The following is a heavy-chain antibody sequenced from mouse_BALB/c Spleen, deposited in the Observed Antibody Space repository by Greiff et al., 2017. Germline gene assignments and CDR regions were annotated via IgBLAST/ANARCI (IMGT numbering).Heavy chain of an antibody. J-gene: IGHJ4*01. V-gene: IGHV14-3*02. D-gene: IGHD2-3*01. CDR1: GFNIKDTY. Sequence: EVQLQESGAELVKPGASVKLSCTASGFNIKDTYMHWVKQRPEQGLEWIGRIDPANGNTKYDPKFQGKATITADTSSNTAYLQLSSLTSEDTAVYYCARAFYDGYYGSAMDYWGQGTSVTVSS. CDR2: IDPANGNT. CDR3: ARAFYDGYYGSAMDY.